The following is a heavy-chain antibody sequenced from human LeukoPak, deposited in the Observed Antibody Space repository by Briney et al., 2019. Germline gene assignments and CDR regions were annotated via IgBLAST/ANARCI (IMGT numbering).Heavy chain of an antibody. CDR2: IHYSGST. V-gene: IGHV4-39*07. Sequence: SETLSLTCAVSGGSISISSNTYYWGWIRQPPEKGLEWIGSIHYSGSTYYNPSLKSRVTISVDTSKNQFSLKLSSVTAADTAVYYCARGIAAAGYTVEHINWFDPWGQGTLVTVSS. D-gene: IGHD6-13*01. CDR3: ARGIAAAGYTVEHINWFDP. J-gene: IGHJ5*02. CDR1: GGSISISSNTYY.